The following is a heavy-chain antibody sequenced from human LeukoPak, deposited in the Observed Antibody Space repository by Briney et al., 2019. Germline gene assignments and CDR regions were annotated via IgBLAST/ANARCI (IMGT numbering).Heavy chain of an antibody. CDR3: ARVDQLLYKFDY. D-gene: IGHD2-2*02. Sequence: GASVKVSCEVSGYTLTSYYIHWVRQAPGQGLEWMGWINPNSGGTNYAEKQKFQGRVTMTRDTSITTVYMEPSRLKYDDTAVYYCARVDQLLYKFDYWGQGTLVAVSS. V-gene: IGHV1-2*02. CDR1: GYTLTSYY. CDR2: INPNSGGT. J-gene: IGHJ4*02.